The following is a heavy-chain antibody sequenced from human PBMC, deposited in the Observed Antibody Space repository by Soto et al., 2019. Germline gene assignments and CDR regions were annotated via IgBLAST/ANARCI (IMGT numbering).Heavy chain of an antibody. CDR2: ISYDGSNK. CDR1: GFTFSSYG. D-gene: IGHD6-19*01. J-gene: IGHJ4*02. Sequence: GGSLRLSCAASGFTFSSYGMHWVRQAPGKGLEWVAVISYDGSNKYYADPVKGRFTISRDNSKNTLYLQMNSLRAEDTAVYYCAKDEWLAPDYWGQGTLVTVSS. CDR3: AKDEWLAPDY. V-gene: IGHV3-30*18.